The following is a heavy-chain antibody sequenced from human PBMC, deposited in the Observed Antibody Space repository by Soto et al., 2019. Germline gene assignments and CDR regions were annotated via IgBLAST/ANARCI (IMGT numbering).Heavy chain of an antibody. CDR2: IYYSGSP. CDR1: GGSISSYY. CDR3: AGGRDDSNGWYFDL. Sequence: LSLTCTVSGGSISSYYWSWIRQPPGKGLEWIGYIYYSGSPNYSPSLESRVTISEDTSKNQFSLKLSSVTAADTAIYYCAGGRDDSNGWYFDLWGRGTLVTVSS. D-gene: IGHD2-15*01. V-gene: IGHV4-59*01. J-gene: IGHJ2*01.